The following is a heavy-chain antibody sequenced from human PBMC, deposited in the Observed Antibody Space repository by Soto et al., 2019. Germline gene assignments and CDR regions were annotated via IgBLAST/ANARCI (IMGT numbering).Heavy chain of an antibody. V-gene: IGHV3-30-3*01. D-gene: IGHD3-3*01. CDR1: GFTFSSYA. Sequence: GGSLRLSCAASGFTFSSYAMHWVRQAPGKGLEWVAVISYDGSNKYYADSVKGRFTISRDNSKNTLYLQMNSLGAEDTAVYYCAREGGVLRFLEWLLYYYGMDVWGQGTTVTVSS. CDR2: ISYDGSNK. CDR3: AREGGVLRFLEWLLYYYGMDV. J-gene: IGHJ6*02.